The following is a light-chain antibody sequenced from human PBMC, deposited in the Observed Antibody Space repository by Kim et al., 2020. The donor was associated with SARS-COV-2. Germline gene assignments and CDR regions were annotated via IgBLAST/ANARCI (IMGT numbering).Light chain of an antibody. CDR1: NIGRKS. CDR3: QVWDDNTDQGV. V-gene: IGLV3-21*04. J-gene: IGLJ3*02. Sequence: SYELTQPPSVSVAPGKTAKITCEGDNIGRKSVHWYQQRPGQAPLLVMYFDTDRPSGIPERISGSNSGNTATLTFSRVEAGDEADYYCQVWDDNTDQGVFGGGTQLTVL. CDR2: FDT.